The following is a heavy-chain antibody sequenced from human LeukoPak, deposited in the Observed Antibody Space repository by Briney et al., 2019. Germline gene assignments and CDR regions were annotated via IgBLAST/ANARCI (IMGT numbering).Heavy chain of an antibody. CDR3: GGGYSSGSPDY. Sequence: GGSLRLSCAASGFTFSSYGMHWVRQAPGKGLVWVSRIRGDGSSIGYADSVKGRFTISRDNAKNTLYLQMNSLRADDTAVYYCGGGYSSGSPDYWGQGTLVTVSS. CDR1: GFTFSSYG. J-gene: IGHJ4*02. CDR2: IRGDGSSI. D-gene: IGHD3-22*01. V-gene: IGHV3-74*01.